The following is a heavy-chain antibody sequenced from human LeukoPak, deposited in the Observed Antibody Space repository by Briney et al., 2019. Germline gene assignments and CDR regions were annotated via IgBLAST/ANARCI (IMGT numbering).Heavy chain of an antibody. J-gene: IGHJ6*03. CDR1: GGSFSGYY. CDR2: INHSGST. D-gene: IGHD3-22*01. V-gene: IGHV4-34*01. CDR3: ARGRSSGYYYDYYYYMDV. Sequence: PSETLSLTCAVYGGSFSGYYWSWIRQPPGKGLEWIGEINHSGSTNYNPSLKSRVTISVDTSKNQFSLKLSSVTAADTAVYYCARGRSSGYYYDYYYYMDVWGKGTTVTVSS.